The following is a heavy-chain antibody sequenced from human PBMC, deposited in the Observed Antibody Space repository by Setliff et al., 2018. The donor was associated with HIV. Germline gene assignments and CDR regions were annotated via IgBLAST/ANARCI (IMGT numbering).Heavy chain of an antibody. CDR3: ARDSPLAFDY. D-gene: IGHD3-16*01. Sequence: ASVKVSCKASGYTFINYAMNWVRQAPGQGLEWMGWINTQTGSPTYAQAFTGRFVFSVDTSVTTAYLQISGLKADDTAVYYCARDSPLAFDYWGQGTLVTVSS. V-gene: IGHV7-4-1*02. CDR1: GYTFINYA. CDR2: INTQTGSP. J-gene: IGHJ4*02.